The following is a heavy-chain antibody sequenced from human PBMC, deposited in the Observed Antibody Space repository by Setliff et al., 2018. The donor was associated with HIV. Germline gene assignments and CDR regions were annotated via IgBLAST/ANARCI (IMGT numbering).Heavy chain of an antibody. J-gene: IGHJ4*02. CDR1: GFAFSSHQ. CDR2: IKSNSDGGTS. CDR3: STGPSRVSDGIADF. V-gene: IGHV3-15*01. Sequence: GGSLRLSCAASGFAFSSHQMTWVRQAPGKGLEWVGRIKSNSDGGTSDYAAAVKDRFSFSRDDSKSILYLQMSSLEIEDTAVYFCSTGPSRVSDGIADFWGPGTLVTVSS.